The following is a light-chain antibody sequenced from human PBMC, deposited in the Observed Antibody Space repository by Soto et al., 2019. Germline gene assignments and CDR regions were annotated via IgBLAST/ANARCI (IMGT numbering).Light chain of an antibody. Sequence: QSALTQPASVSGSPGQSITISCTGTSSDVGSYNLGSWYQQHPGKAPKLMIYEGSKRPSGVSNRFSGSKSGNTASLTISGLQSEDEADHYCCSDAGSRVFGGGTQLTVL. CDR2: EGS. J-gene: IGLJ3*02. CDR3: CSDAGSRV. V-gene: IGLV2-23*01. CDR1: SSDVGSYNL.